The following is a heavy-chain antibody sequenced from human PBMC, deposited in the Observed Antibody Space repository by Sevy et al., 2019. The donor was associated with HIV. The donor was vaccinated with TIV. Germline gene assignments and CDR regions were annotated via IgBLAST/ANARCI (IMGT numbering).Heavy chain of an antibody. D-gene: IGHD3-22*01. J-gene: IGHJ3*02. CDR3: AIARYYRAFDI. Sequence: SETLSLTCAVSGGSISSSNWWSWVRQPPGKGLEWIGEIYRSGSTKYNPSLKSRVTISVDKSKNQFSLKLSSVTAADTAVYYCAIARYYRAFDIWGQGTMVTVSS. V-gene: IGHV4-4*02. CDR2: IYRSGST. CDR1: GGSISSSNW.